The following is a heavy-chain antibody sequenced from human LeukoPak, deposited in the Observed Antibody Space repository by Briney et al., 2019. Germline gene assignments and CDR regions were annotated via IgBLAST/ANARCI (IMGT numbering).Heavy chain of an antibody. D-gene: IGHD3-22*01. V-gene: IGHV4-4*07. J-gene: IGHJ6*02. Sequence: PSETLSLTCTVSGGSISNYYWSWIRQPAGKGLEWIGRIYASGSTNHNPSLKSRVTMSVDTSKNQFSLKLSSVTAADTAVYYCARDLDSSGRRMDVWGQGTTVTVSS. CDR2: IYASGST. CDR1: GGSISNYY. CDR3: ARDLDSSGRRMDV.